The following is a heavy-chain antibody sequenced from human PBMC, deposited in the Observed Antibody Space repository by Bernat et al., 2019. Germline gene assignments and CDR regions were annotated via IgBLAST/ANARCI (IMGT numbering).Heavy chain of an antibody. Sequence: QVQLVESGGGVVQPGRSLRLSCAASGFTFSSYGMHWVRQAPGKGLEWVAVIWYDGSKKYYADSVKGRINNSRDNSRNTLYLQMNSLRAEDTAVYYCAGDHYYDSSGYCSSFEYWGQGALVTVSS. J-gene: IGHJ4*02. D-gene: IGHD3-22*01. V-gene: IGHV3-33*01. CDR3: AGDHYYDSSGYCSSFEY. CDR1: GFTFSSYG. CDR2: IWYDGSKK.